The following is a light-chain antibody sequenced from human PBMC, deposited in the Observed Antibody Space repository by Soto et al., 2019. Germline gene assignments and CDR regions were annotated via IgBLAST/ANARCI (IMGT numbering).Light chain of an antibody. Sequence: DIQMTQAPSSLSASVGDRVTITCRASQSISSYLNWYQQKPGKAPKRLIYAAYSLQSGVPSRFSGSGSGTDFTLTISSLQPEDCATYYCQQSYSTPWTFGQGTKVEIK. V-gene: IGKV1-39*01. CDR3: QQSYSTPWT. CDR2: AAY. J-gene: IGKJ1*01. CDR1: QSISSY.